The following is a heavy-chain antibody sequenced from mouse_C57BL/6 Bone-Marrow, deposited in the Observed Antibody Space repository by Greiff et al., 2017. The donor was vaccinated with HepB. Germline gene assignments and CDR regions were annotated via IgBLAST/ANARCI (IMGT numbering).Heavy chain of an antibody. D-gene: IGHD2-3*01. CDR2: INYDGSST. Sequence: EVMLVESEGGLVQPGSSMKLSCTASGFTFSDYYMAWVRQVPEKGLEWVANINYDGSSTYYLDSLKSRFIISRDNAKNILYLQMSSLKSEDTATYYGARGGWLPLYYYAMDYWGQGTSVTVSS. J-gene: IGHJ4*01. CDR3: ARGGWLPLYYYAMDY. CDR1: GFTFSDYY. V-gene: IGHV5-16*01.